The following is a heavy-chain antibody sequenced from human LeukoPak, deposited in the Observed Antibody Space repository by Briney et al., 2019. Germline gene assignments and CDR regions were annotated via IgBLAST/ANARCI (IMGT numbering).Heavy chain of an antibody. Sequence: GGSLRLSCAASGFTFSSYGMHWVRQAPGKGLEWVAVISYDGSNKYYADSVKGRFTISRDNSKNTLYLQMNSLRAEDTAVYYCARDLRYSGTPTAFDIWGQGTMVTVSS. J-gene: IGHJ3*02. V-gene: IGHV3-30*03. CDR2: ISYDGSNK. CDR1: GFTFSSYG. D-gene: IGHD1-26*01. CDR3: ARDLRYSGTPTAFDI.